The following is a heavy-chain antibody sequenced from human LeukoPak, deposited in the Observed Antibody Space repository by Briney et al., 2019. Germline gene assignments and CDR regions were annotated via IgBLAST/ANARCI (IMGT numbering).Heavy chain of an antibody. CDR1: GFTFDDYT. CDR2: ISWDGGST. V-gene: IGHV3-43*01. D-gene: IGHD3-3*01. J-gene: IGHJ4*02. CDR3: AKGNWGDFWSGSLFDY. Sequence: PGGSLRLSCAASGFTFDDYTMHWVRQAPGKGLEWVSLISWDGGSTYYADSVKGRFTISRDNSKNSLYLQMNSLRTEDTALYYCAKGNWGDFWSGSLFDYWGQGTLVTVSS.